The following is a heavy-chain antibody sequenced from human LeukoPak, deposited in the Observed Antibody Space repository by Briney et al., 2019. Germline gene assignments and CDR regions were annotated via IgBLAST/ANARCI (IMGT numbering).Heavy chain of an antibody. D-gene: IGHD3-3*01. CDR3: ARDGYDFWSGYYTGRPTYFDY. Sequence: PSETLSLTCPVSGGSISSYYWSWIRQPPGKGLEWIAYIYYSGSTNYNPSLKSRVTISVDTSKNQFSLNLTSVTAADTAVYYCARDGYDFWSGYYTGRPTYFDYWGQGTLVTVSS. CDR2: IYYSGST. J-gene: IGHJ4*02. V-gene: IGHV4-59*12. CDR1: GGSISSYY.